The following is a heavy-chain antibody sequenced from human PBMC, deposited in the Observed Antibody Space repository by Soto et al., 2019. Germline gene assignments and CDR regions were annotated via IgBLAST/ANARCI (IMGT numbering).Heavy chain of an antibody. CDR2: ISGSGGST. CDR3: AKDRRRSSSGWSGDPFDY. J-gene: IGHJ4*02. Sequence: PGGSLRLSCAASGFTFSSYAMSWVRQAPGKGLEWVSAISGSGGSTYYADSVKGRFTISRDNSKNTLYLQMNSLRAGDTAVYYCAKDRRRSSSGWSGDPFDYWGQGTLVTVSS. D-gene: IGHD6-19*01. CDR1: GFTFSSYA. V-gene: IGHV3-23*01.